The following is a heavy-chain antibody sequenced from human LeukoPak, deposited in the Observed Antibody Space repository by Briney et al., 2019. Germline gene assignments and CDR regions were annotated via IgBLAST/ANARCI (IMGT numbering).Heavy chain of an antibody. V-gene: IGHV4-31*03. Sequence: SQTLSLTCTVSGGSISSGGYYWSWIRQHPGKGLEWIGYIYYSGSTYYNPSLESRVTISVDTSKNQFSLKLSSVTAADTAVYYCARMYGDYEDYFDYWGQGTLVTVSS. J-gene: IGHJ4*02. D-gene: IGHD4-17*01. CDR3: ARMYGDYEDYFDY. CDR1: GGSISSGGYY. CDR2: IYYSGST.